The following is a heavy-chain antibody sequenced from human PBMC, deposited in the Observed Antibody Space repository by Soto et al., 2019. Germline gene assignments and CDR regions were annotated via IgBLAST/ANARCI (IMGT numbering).Heavy chain of an antibody. CDR3: VRTTVSATHDFVT. D-gene: IGHD2-15*01. Sequence: SETLSLTCAVYGGSFSGYYWSWIRQPPGKGLEWIGEINHSGSTNYNPSLKSRVTISLDTSKNQFSLKLSSVTAADTAVYYCVRTTVSATHDFVTWGQGTMVTV. CDR2: INHSGST. V-gene: IGHV4-34*01. CDR1: GGSFSGYY. J-gene: IGHJ3*02.